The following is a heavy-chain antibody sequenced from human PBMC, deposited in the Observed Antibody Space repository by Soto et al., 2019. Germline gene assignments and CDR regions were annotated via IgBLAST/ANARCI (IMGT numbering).Heavy chain of an antibody. CDR3: PSAPYGPGRPPIDNYYYGMDV. Sequence: GWSVRLSCAASGFTFSSYAMSWVRQALGEGLEWVSAISCSGGSTYYADSVKGRFTISRDKSKNTLYLQRTSLRAEDTAVYYCPSAPYGPGRPPIDNYYYGMDVWGQETTFTISS. V-gene: IGHV3-23*01. J-gene: IGHJ6*02. D-gene: IGHD3-10*01. CDR1: GFTFSSYA. CDR2: ISCSGGST.